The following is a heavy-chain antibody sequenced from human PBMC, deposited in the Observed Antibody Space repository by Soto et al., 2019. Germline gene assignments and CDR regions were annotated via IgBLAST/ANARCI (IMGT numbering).Heavy chain of an antibody. Sequence: SETLSLTCTVSGGSISSSSYYWGWIRQPPGKGLEWIGSIYYSGSTYYNPSLKSRVTISVDTSKNQFSLKLSSVTAADTAVYYCARHEVRGVIIFDYWGQGTLVTVSS. CDR3: ARHEVRGVIIFDY. CDR1: GGSISSSSYY. CDR2: IYYSGST. J-gene: IGHJ4*02. V-gene: IGHV4-39*01. D-gene: IGHD3-10*01.